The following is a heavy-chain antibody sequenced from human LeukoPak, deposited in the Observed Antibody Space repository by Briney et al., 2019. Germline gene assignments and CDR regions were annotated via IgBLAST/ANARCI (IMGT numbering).Heavy chain of an antibody. CDR1: GYTFTSYG. D-gene: IGHD3-9*01. CDR3: ARDDYDILTGYSVGYFDL. Sequence: ASVKVSCKASGYTFTSYGISWVRQAPGQGLEWMGWISAYNGNTNYAQKLQGRVTMTTDTSTSTAYMELRSLRSDDTAVYYCARDDYDILTGYSVGYFDLWGRGTLVTVSS. J-gene: IGHJ2*01. CDR2: ISAYNGNT. V-gene: IGHV1-18*01.